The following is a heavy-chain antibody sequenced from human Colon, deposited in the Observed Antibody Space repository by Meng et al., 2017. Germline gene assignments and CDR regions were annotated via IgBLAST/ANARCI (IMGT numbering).Heavy chain of an antibody. Sequence: QVQLQQWCAGLLKPSETLSLTCAVYGGSFSGYSWSWIRQPPGNGLEWIGEINHTGNTSYNPSLKSRLTISVDTSKNQFSLNLSSVTAADTALYYCARSVRLGVAGKSGAYWGQGTLVTVSS. CDR3: ARSVRLGVAGKSGAY. CDR1: GGSFSGYS. D-gene: IGHD6-19*01. V-gene: IGHV4-34*01. J-gene: IGHJ4*02. CDR2: INHTGNT.